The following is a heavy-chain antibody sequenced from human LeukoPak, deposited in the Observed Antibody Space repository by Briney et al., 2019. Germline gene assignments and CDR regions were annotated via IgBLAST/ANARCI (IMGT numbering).Heavy chain of an antibody. CDR3: ARHPPSLGYFDY. Sequence: PSETLSLTCTVSGGSISSSSYYWGWIRQPPGKGLEWIGSIYYSGSTYYNPSLKSRVTISVDTSKNQFSLKLSSVTAADTAVYYCARHPPSLGYFDYWGQGTLVTVSS. CDR2: IYYSGST. V-gene: IGHV4-39*01. J-gene: IGHJ4*02. CDR1: GGSISSSSYY.